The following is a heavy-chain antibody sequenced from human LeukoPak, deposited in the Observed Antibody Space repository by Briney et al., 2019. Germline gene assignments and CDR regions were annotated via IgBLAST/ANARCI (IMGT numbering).Heavy chain of an antibody. D-gene: IGHD6-19*01. V-gene: IGHV1-2*02. Sequence: ASVKVSCKDSGYTFTAKYLHWVRQAPGQGLEWMGWVNPNSGGRTYAQKFQGRVDMTSDTSINTAYMELETLTSDDTAVYYCAPNSGYSSGWFIGWGQGTLVIVSS. CDR3: APNSGYSSGWFIG. CDR1: GYTFTAKY. J-gene: IGHJ4*02. CDR2: VNPNSGGR.